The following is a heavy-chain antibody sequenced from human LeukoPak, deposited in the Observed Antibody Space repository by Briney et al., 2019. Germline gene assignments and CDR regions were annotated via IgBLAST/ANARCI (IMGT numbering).Heavy chain of an antibody. D-gene: IGHD3-22*01. J-gene: IGHJ4*02. CDR2: VSPGGYT. CDR1: GVSVSDYY. CDR3: ARGSIYYGDSSVYFDY. Sequence: SETLSLTCAVSGVSVSDYYWSWIRQSPEKGLEWIGEVSPGGYTTYNPSLRSRVIISEDTSENQLSLNVTSVTAADTAVYYCARGSIYYGDSSVYFDYWAQGTLVTVSS. V-gene: IGHV4-34*01.